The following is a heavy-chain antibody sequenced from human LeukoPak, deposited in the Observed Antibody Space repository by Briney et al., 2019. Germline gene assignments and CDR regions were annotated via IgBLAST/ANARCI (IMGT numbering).Heavy chain of an antibody. V-gene: IGHV3-11*01. CDR3: ARDYSGSEYFFDY. CDR1: GFTFSNYY. D-gene: IGHD1-26*01. J-gene: IGHJ4*02. Sequence: GGSLRLSCVTSGFTFSNYYMTWIRPAPGKGLEWVSYISGTGNSKYYADSVKGRFTISRDNAKNSLYLQMSSLRAEDTAIYYCARDYSGSEYFFDYWGQGSLVTVSS. CDR2: ISGTGNSK.